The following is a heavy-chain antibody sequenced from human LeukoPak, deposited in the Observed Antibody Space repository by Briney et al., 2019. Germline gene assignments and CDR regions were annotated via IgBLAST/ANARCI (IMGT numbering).Heavy chain of an antibody. D-gene: IGHD6-19*01. J-gene: IGHJ5*02. CDR2: IYYSGST. CDR1: GGSISSYY. CDR3: ARSYSSGWYGVDP. V-gene: IGHV4-59*01. Sequence: PSETLSLTCTVSGGSISSYYWSWIRQPPGKGLEWIGYIYYSGSTNYSPSLKSRVTISGDTSKNQFSLKLSSVTAADTAVYYCARSYSSGWYGVDPWGQGTLVTVSS.